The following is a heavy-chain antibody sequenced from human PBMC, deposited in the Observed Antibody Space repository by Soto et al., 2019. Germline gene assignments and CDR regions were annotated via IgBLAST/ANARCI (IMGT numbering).Heavy chain of an antibody. Sequence: GGSLRLSCAASGFTFSSYSMNWVRQAPGKGLEWVSSISSSSSYIYYADSVKGRFTISRDNAKNSLYLQMNSLRAEDTAVYYCARDSDAGRNYYYYYGMDVWGQGTTVTVSS. CDR1: GFTFSSYS. CDR3: ARDSDAGRNYYYYYGMDV. CDR2: ISSSSSYI. V-gene: IGHV3-21*01. D-gene: IGHD2-2*01. J-gene: IGHJ6*02.